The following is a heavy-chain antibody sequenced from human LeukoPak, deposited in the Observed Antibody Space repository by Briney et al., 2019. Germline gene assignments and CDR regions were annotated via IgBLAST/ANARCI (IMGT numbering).Heavy chain of an antibody. D-gene: IGHD6-13*01. CDR3: AGGRRSSDPYYYYYMDV. J-gene: IGHJ6*03. Sequence: ASVKVSCKASGYTFTSYDINWVRQATGQGLEWMGWMNPNSGNTGYAQKFQGRVTMTRNTSISTAYMELSSLRSGDTAVYYCAGGRRSSDPYYYYYMDVWGKGTTVTVSS. CDR1: GYTFTSYD. CDR2: MNPNSGNT. V-gene: IGHV1-8*01.